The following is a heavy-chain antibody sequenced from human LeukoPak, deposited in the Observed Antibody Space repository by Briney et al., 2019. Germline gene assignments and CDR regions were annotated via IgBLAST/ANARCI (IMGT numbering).Heavy chain of an antibody. V-gene: IGHV3-23*01. CDR1: GFTFSSYA. D-gene: IGHD3-9*01. CDR2: ISGSGGST. J-gene: IGHJ4*02. CDR3: AKDPVYYDILTGLSGY. Sequence: GGSLRLSCAASGFTFSSYAMSWVRQAPGKGLEWVPAISGSGGSTYYADSVKGRFTISRDNSKNTLYLQMNSLRAEDTAVYYCAKDPVYYDILTGLSGYWGQGTLVTVSS.